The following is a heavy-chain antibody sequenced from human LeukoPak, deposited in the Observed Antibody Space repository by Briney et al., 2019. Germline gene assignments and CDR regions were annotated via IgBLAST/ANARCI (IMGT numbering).Heavy chain of an antibody. CDR3: ARETIYYYDSSGYPIDAFDI. Sequence: TNYNPSLKSRVTISVDTSKNQFSLKLSSVTAADTAVYYCARETIYYYDSSGYPIDAFDIWGQGTMVTVSS. CDR2: T. J-gene: IGHJ3*02. D-gene: IGHD3-22*01. V-gene: IGHV4-34*09.